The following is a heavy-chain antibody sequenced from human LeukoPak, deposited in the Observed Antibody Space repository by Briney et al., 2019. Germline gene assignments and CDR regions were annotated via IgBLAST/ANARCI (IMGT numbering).Heavy chain of an antibody. CDR1: GFTFDDYA. Sequence: GGSLRLSCAASGFTFDDYAMHWVRQAPGKGLEWVSGLSWNSGSIGYADSVKGRFSISRDNAKDSLYLQMNSLRAEDTALYYCARQGGPTVVTPNYFDYWGQGTLVTVSS. CDR3: ARQGGPTVVTPNYFDY. J-gene: IGHJ4*02. V-gene: IGHV3-9*01. CDR2: LSWNSGSI. D-gene: IGHD4-23*01.